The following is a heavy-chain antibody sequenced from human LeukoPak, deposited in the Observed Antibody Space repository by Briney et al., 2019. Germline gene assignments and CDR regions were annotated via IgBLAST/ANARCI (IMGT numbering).Heavy chain of an antibody. Sequence: GGCLRLSCAASGFTFSSYGMHWVRQAPGKGLEWVAFIRYDGSNKYYADSVKGRFTISRDNSKNTLYLQMNSLRAEDTAVYYCANPGPYCGGDCYSPHFQHWGQGTLVTVSS. J-gene: IGHJ1*01. V-gene: IGHV3-30*02. CDR3: ANPGPYCGGDCYSPHFQH. CDR1: GFTFSSYG. D-gene: IGHD2-21*01. CDR2: IRYDGSNK.